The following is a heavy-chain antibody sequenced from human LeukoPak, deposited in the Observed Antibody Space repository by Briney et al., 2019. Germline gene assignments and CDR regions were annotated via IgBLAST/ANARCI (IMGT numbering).Heavy chain of an antibody. V-gene: IGHV3-23*01. CDR1: GFTFSSYA. CDR2: ISGSCWST. J-gene: IGHJ4*02. Sequence: PGGSLRLSCAASGFTFSSYAMSWLRQAPGKGLDWVSAISGSCWSTYYADSVNGRFTISRDNSKNTLYLQMNSLRAEDTAVYYCAKDKRYFDWLLFDYWGQGTLVTVSS. CDR3: AKDKRYFDWLLFDY. D-gene: IGHD3-9*01.